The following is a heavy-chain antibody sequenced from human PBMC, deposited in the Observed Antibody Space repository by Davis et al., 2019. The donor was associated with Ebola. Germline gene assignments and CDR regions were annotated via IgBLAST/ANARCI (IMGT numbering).Heavy chain of an antibody. CDR1: GYSFINFY. Sequence: AASVKVSCKASGYSFINFYMHWVRQAPGQGLEWMGRINPSGGITSYAQKFQGRVTMTRDTSTSTVKMELSSLRAEDTAVYYCATFAKWGQGTLVTVSS. J-gene: IGHJ4*02. D-gene: IGHD3-16*01. CDR2: INPSGGIT. V-gene: IGHV1-46*01. CDR3: ATFAK.